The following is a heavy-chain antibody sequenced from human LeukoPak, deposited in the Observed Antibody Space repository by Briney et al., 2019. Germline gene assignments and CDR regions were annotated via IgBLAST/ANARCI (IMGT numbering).Heavy chain of an antibody. CDR3: ARVGNYYDSSGYYYVQNAFDI. D-gene: IGHD3-22*01. V-gene: IGHV1-18*01. J-gene: IGHJ3*02. Sequence: ASVKVSCKASGYTFTSYGISWVRQAPGQGLEWMGWIGAYNGNTNYAQKLQGRVTMTTDTSTSTAYMELRSLRSDDTAVYYCARVGNYYDSSGYYYVQNAFDIWGQGTMVTVSS. CDR2: IGAYNGNT. CDR1: GYTFTSYG.